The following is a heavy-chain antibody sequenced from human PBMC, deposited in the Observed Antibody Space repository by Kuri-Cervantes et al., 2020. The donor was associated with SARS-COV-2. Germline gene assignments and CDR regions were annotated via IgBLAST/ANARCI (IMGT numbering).Heavy chain of an antibody. D-gene: IGHD3-10*01. V-gene: IGHV3-7*03. CDR2: IKQDGSEE. CDR1: GFIFSGYC. Sequence: GESLKISCAASGFIFSGYCMTWVRQAPGKGLGWVANIKQDGSEEYYVDSVKGRFTISRDNAKNSLYLQMNSLSAEDTAVYYCAREDSGTNDAFDFWGQGATVTVSS. CDR3: AREDSGTNDAFDF. J-gene: IGHJ3*01.